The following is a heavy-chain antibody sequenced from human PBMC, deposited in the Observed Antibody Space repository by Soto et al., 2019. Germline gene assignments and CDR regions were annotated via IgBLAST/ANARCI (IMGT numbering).Heavy chain of an antibody. J-gene: IGHJ4*02. CDR3: ARRDRGRNGGKSFTF. Sequence: ASETLSLTCTVSAASSGRSSYFCGWIRQPPGKGLEWIGSLYYSGSAYYNPSLYSRVTISADTSKNLLSIKLRSVTAADTAVYYCARRDRGRNGGKSFTFWGQGTLVSVSS. CDR2: LYYSGSA. V-gene: IGHV4-39*01. CDR1: AASSGRSSYF.